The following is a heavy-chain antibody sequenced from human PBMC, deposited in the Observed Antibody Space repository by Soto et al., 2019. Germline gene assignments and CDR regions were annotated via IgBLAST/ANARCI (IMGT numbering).Heavy chain of an antibody. J-gene: IGHJ3*02. CDR3: ARPIDSSGYDAFDI. CDR2: IYPGDSDT. V-gene: IGHV5-51*01. Sequence: GESLKISCKGSGYNFTNYWIAWVRQMPGKGLEWMGIIYPGDSDTTYSPSFQGQVTISADKSISTAYLQWSSLKASDTAMYYCARPIDSSGYDAFDIWGQGTMVTVSS. D-gene: IGHD3-22*01. CDR1: GYNFTNYW.